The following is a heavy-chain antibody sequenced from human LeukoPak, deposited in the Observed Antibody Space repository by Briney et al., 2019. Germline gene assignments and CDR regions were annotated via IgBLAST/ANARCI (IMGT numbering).Heavy chain of an antibody. J-gene: IGHJ5*02. CDR2: IYYSGST. CDR1: GGSISSYY. D-gene: IGHD3-10*01. V-gene: IGHV4-59*12. Sequence: PSETLSLTCTVSGGSISSYYWSWIRQPPGKGLEWIGYIYYSGSTNYNPSLKSRVTISVDTSKNQFSLKLSSVTAADTAVYYCARGPAKSYYYGSGSYGWFDPWGQGTLVTVSS. CDR3: ARGPAKSYYYGSGSYGWFDP.